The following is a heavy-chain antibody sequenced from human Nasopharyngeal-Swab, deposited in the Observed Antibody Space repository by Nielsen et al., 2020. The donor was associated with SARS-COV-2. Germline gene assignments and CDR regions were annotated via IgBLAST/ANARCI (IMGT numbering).Heavy chain of an antibody. V-gene: IGHV4-34*01. D-gene: IGHD3-3*01. CDR2: INHGGGT. CDR1: GGSFSSYY. Sequence: SETLSLTCAVYGGSFSSYYWTWIRQPPGKGLEWIGEINHGGGTNYNPSLKSRVTISVDTPKNQFSLKLNSLTAADTAVYFCARAIKIFGAVVGSFDPWGQGTLVTVSS. CDR3: ARAIKIFGAVVGSFDP. J-gene: IGHJ5*02.